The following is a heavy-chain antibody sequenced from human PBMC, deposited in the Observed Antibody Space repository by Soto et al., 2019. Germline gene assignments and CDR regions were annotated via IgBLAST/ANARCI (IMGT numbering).Heavy chain of an antibody. CDR3: TRTADFTSAFDI. CDR1: GFTFSNYD. J-gene: IGHJ3*02. CDR2: INVAGDT. D-gene: IGHD2-21*02. V-gene: IGHV3-13*01. Sequence: GGSLRLSCAASGFTFSNYDMHWVRQPTGKGLQWVANINVAGDTYYPGSVKGRFTISRENAKNSLYLQINSLTAEDTAVYYCTRTADFTSAFDIWGQGTMVTVSS.